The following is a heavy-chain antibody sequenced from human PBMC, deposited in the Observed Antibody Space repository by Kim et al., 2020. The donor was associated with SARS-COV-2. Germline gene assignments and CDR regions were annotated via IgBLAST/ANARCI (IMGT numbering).Heavy chain of an antibody. CDR1: GGSISSGGYS. Sequence: SETLSLTCAVSGGSISSGGYSWSWIRQPPGKGLEWIGYIYHSGSTYYNPSLKSRVTISVDRSKNQFSLKLSSVTAADTAVYYCARGPGGRDWSFAAFDIWGQGTMVTVSS. V-gene: IGHV4-30-2*01. D-gene: IGHD3-9*01. CDR3: ARGPGGRDWSFAAFDI. CDR2: IYHSGST. J-gene: IGHJ3*02.